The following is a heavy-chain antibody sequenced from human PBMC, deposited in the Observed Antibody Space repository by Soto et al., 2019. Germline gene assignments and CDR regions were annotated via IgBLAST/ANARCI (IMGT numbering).Heavy chain of an antibody. CDR2: INAGNGNT. D-gene: IGHD3-10*01. CDR1: GYTFTNYA. V-gene: IGHV1-3*01. Sequence: ASVKVSCKTSGYTFTNYAIHWVRQAPGQRLEWMGWINAGNGNTKYSQKFQGRVTFTRDTSASTAYMELSSLRSEDTAVYYCARDPPPFYYGPKTYTNDYWGQGTLVTVS. CDR3: ARDPPPFYYGPKTYTNDY. J-gene: IGHJ4*02.